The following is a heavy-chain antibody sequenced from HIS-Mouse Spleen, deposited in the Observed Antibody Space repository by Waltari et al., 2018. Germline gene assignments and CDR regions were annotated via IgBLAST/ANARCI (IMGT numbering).Heavy chain of an antibody. CDR1: GGPLSSSIYY. V-gene: IGHV4-39*07. Sequence: QLQLQESGPGLVKPSETLSLTCPVPGGPLSSSIYYWGWIRQPQGKGLEWIGSIYYSGSTYYNPSLKSRVTISVDTSKNQFSLKLSSVTAADTAVYYCAREIPYSSSWYDWYFDLWGRGTLVTVSS. CDR3: AREIPYSSSWYDWYFDL. D-gene: IGHD6-13*01. J-gene: IGHJ2*01. CDR2: IYYSGST.